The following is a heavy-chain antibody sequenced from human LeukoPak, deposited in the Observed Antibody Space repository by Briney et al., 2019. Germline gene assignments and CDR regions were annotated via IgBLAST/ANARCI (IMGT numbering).Heavy chain of an antibody. Sequence: GGSLRLSCAASGFTFSSYSMNWVRQAPGKGPEWVSSISSSSSYIYYADSVKGRFTISRDNAKNSLYLQMNSLRAEDTAVYYCAREKPLGKVFDYWGQGTLVTVSS. J-gene: IGHJ4*02. V-gene: IGHV3-21*01. CDR3: AREKPLGKVFDY. D-gene: IGHD7-27*01. CDR1: GFTFSSYS. CDR2: ISSSSSYI.